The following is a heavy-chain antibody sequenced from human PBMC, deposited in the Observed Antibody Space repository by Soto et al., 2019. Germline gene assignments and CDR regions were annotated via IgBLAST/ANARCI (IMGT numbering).Heavy chain of an antibody. CDR1: GFMFGSYW. V-gene: IGHV3-7*03. D-gene: IGHD4-17*01. J-gene: IGHJ4*02. CDR2: IKRDGSEK. CDR3: ARVRATDYEIDY. Sequence: EVQLVESGGGLVQPGGSLRLSCTASGFMFGSYWMTWVRHVPGKGLQWVANIKRDGSEKYYVDFVKGRFTISRDNADNSVFLDMNNLRVDDTATYYCARVRATDYEIDYWVQGALVTVSS.